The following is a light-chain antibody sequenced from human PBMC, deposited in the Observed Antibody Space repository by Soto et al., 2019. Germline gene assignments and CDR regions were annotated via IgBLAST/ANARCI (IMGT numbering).Light chain of an antibody. J-gene: IGLJ2*01. CDR3: QSYDSSLSGWV. Sequence: QSVLTQPPSVSGAPGQRVTISCTGSSSNIGAGYDVHWYQQLPGTAPKLLIYGNSNRPSGVPDRFSGSKSGTSASLSITGFQAEDDADYYCQSYDSSLSGWVFGGGTKLTVL. CDR1: SSNIGAGYD. V-gene: IGLV1-40*01. CDR2: GNS.